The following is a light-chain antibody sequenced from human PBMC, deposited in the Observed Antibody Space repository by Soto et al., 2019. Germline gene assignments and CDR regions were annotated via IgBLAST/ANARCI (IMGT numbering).Light chain of an antibody. CDR3: QQHDSYSWT. CDR1: QSVSNW. J-gene: IGKJ1*01. Sequence: DIQMTQSPSTLSASVGERVTITCRASQSVSNWLAWYQQKPGKAPNLLIYDVSSLESGVPSRFSGSGSGTEFILTISSLQPDDFATYYCQQHDSYSWTFGQGTKVEMK. V-gene: IGKV1-5*01. CDR2: DVS.